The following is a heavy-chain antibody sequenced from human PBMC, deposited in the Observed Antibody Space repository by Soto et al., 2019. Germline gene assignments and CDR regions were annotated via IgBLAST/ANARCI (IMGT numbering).Heavy chain of an antibody. CDR3: ARDKSGTDSIAY. CDR1: GFTFSRYT. V-gene: IGHV3-48*04. J-gene: IGHJ4*02. Sequence: EVQVVESGGGSVQPGGSLRLSCAASGFTFSRYTMNWVRQAPGKGLEWLSYISGGGGTMSYADSVKGRVTISRDNAKNSLDLQMDSLRAEETAVYYCARDKSGTDSIAYWGQGTLVTVSS. D-gene: IGHD1-26*01. CDR2: ISGGGGTM.